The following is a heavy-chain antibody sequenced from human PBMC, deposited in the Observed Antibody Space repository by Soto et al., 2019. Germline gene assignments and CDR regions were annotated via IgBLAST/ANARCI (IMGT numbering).Heavy chain of an antibody. V-gene: IGHV4-31*03. CDR2: IYYSGST. D-gene: IGHD3-10*02. CDR1: GGSISSGGYY. CDR3: ARFSITMSQGPFDY. J-gene: IGHJ4*02. Sequence: KPSETLSLTCTVSGGSISSGGYYWSWIRQHPGKGLEWIGYIYYSGSTYYNPSLKSRVTISVDTSKNQFSLKLSSVTAADTAVYYCARFSITMSQGPFDYWGQGTLVTVSS.